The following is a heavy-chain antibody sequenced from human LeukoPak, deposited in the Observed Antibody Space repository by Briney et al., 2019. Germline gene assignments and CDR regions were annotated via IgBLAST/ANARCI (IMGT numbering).Heavy chain of an antibody. CDR2: ISYDGNKK. Sequence: QPGGSLRLSCAASGFTFSSYAMHWVRQAPGKGLEWVAVISYDGNKKYYADSVKGRFTISRDNSKNTLSLQMNSLRAEDTAVYYCARDRMSPTYRNYYVMDAWGQGTTVTVSS. CDR1: GFTFSSYA. J-gene: IGHJ6*02. D-gene: IGHD2-8*01. V-gene: IGHV3-30-3*01. CDR3: ARDRMSPTYRNYYVMDA.